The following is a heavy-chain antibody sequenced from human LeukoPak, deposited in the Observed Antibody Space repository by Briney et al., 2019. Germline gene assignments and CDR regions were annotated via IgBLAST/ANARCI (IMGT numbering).Heavy chain of an antibody. V-gene: IGHV4-59*01. Sequence: PSETLSLTCTVSGGSISSYYWSWIRQPPGKGLEWIGYIYYSGSTNYNPSLKSRVTISVDTSKNQFSLKLSSVTAADTAVYYCASSSPYSNKDYFDYWGQGTLVTVSS. CDR1: GGSISSYY. D-gene: IGHD4-4*01. J-gene: IGHJ4*02. CDR3: ASSSPYSNKDYFDY. CDR2: IYYSGST.